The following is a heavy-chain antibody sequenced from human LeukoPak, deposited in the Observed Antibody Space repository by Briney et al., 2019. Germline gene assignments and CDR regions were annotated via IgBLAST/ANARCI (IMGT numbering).Heavy chain of an antibody. V-gene: IGHV3-23*01. D-gene: IGHD6-6*01. CDR2: FSFNGVTT. Sequence: GGSLRLSCAASGFTFSNYAMSWVRQAPGKGLEWVSTFSFNGVTTYYADSAKGRFTISRDNAKNSLYLQMNSLRAEDTAVYYCAGTSSSSFGLWGRGTLVTVSS. CDR1: GFTFSNYA. CDR3: AGTSSSSFGL. J-gene: IGHJ2*01.